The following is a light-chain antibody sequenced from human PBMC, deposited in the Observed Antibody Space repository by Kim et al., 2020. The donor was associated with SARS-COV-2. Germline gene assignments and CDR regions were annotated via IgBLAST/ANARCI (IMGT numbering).Light chain of an antibody. V-gene: IGLV6-57*03. Sequence: GEAVRIACTRSSGSIDRSYGQWFQQRQGSARTTVIDEDHHRPSGVPDRFSGSTDRSSNSASLTISGLEFEDEADYYCQSYDNTNWVLGGGTQLTVL. CDR2: EDH. CDR3: QSYDNTNWV. CDR1: SGSIDRSY. J-gene: IGLJ3*02.